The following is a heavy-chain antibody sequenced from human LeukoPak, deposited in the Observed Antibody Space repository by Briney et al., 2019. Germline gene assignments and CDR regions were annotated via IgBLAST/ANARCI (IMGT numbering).Heavy chain of an antibody. CDR3: ARNEPAVSVVDAFDV. J-gene: IGHJ3*01. V-gene: IGHV1-2*02. Sequence: ASVRVSCKASGYNFNSYYIHWVRQAPGQGLTWMGWNNPDNGKTKYAPRFQGRVTMTWDTSINTAYVDLSGLRSDDTAVYYCARNEPAVSVVDAFDVWGQGTVVTVSS. CDR1: GYNFNSYY. D-gene: IGHD1-1*01. CDR2: NNPDNGKT.